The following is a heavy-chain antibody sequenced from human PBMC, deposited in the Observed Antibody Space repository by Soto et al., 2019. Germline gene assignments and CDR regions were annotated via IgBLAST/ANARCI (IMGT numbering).Heavy chain of an antibody. Sequence: GGSLRLSCAASGFTFSSYGMHWVRQAPGKGLEWVAVISYDGSNKYYADSVKGRFTISRDNSKNTLYLQMNSLRAEDTAVYYCAKGENIVATTFDYWGQGTLVTVSS. CDR1: GFTFSSYG. J-gene: IGHJ4*02. CDR2: ISYDGSNK. V-gene: IGHV3-30*18. CDR3: AKGENIVATTFDY. D-gene: IGHD5-12*01.